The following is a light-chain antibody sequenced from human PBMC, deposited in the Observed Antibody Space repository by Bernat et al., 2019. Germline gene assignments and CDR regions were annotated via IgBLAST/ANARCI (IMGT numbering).Light chain of an antibody. CDR1: SSDVGGYNF. CDR2: DVT. Sequence: QSALTQPRSVSGTPGQSVTTSCTGASSDVGGYNFVSWYQQHPGKVPKLMIYDVTERPSGVPDRFSGSKSGNTASLTISGLQAEDEADYYCCSYAASDTYVFGTVTKVTVL. V-gene: IGLV2-11*01. CDR3: CSYAASDTYV. J-gene: IGLJ1*01.